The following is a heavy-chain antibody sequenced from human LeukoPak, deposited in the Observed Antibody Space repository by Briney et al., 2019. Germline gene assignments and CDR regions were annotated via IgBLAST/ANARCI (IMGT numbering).Heavy chain of an antibody. CDR2: IYNSGST. J-gene: IGHJ4*02. Sequence: PSETLSLTCTVSGGSITTYYWSWIRQPPGKGLEWIGFIYNSGSTKYNPSLGSRGTISEDTAKSQFSLKLTSVTAADTAIYYCVRGGSVNPALIDYWGQGTLVTVSS. D-gene: IGHD1-14*01. CDR1: GGSITTYY. V-gene: IGHV4-59*01. CDR3: VRGGSVNPALIDY.